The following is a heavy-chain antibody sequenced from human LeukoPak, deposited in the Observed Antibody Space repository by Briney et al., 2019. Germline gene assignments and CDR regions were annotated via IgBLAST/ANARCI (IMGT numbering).Heavy chain of an antibody. V-gene: IGHV4-34*01. J-gene: IGHJ5*02. CDR2: INHTGST. D-gene: IGHD3-22*01. CDR3: ARADYYDSSGYYSFKYNWFDP. CDR1: GESFTTFY. Sequence: SETLSLTCAVYGESFTTFYWGWIRQTPGKGLEWIGEINHTGSTNYNPSLKSRVTISVDTSKNQFSLKLSSVTAADTAVYYCARADYYDSSGYYSFKYNWFDPWGQGTLVTVSS.